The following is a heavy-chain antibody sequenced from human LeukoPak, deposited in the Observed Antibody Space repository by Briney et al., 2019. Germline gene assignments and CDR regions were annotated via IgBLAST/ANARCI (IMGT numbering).Heavy chain of an antibody. V-gene: IGHV1-69*04. D-gene: IGHD5-12*01. Sequence: GASVKVSCKACGGTFSSYAISWVRQAPGQGLEWMGRIIPILGIANYAQKFQGRVTITADKSTSTAYMELSSLRSEDTAVYYCARDNIVATTYFDYWGQGTLVTVSS. J-gene: IGHJ4*02. CDR1: GGTFSSYA. CDR3: ARDNIVATTYFDY. CDR2: IIPILGIA.